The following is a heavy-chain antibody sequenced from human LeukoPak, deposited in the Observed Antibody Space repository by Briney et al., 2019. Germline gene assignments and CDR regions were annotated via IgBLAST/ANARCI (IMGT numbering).Heavy chain of an antibody. CDR1: GFTFSSYS. D-gene: IGHD2-2*01. V-gene: IGHV3-30*18. CDR3: AKGPLRGTAAAIDY. Sequence: GGSLRLSCAASGFTFSSYSMNWVRQAPGKGLEWVAVISYDGRNIHYPDSVKGRFTISRDISTDTLWLQMDSLRTEDTAVYYCAKGPLRGTAAAIDYWGQGTLVTVSS. CDR2: ISYDGRNI. J-gene: IGHJ4*02.